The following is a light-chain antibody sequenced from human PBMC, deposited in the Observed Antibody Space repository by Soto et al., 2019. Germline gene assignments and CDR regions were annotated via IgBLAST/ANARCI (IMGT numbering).Light chain of an antibody. Sequence: QAVVTQPPSASGTPGQRVTISCSGSSSNIETNTVNWYQQLPGTAPKLLIYSNNQRPSGVPDRFSGSQSGTSASLAISGLQSEDEADYYCEAWDDSLNGVVFGGGTKLTVL. J-gene: IGLJ2*01. CDR2: SNN. CDR3: EAWDDSLNGVV. V-gene: IGLV1-44*01. CDR1: SSNIETNT.